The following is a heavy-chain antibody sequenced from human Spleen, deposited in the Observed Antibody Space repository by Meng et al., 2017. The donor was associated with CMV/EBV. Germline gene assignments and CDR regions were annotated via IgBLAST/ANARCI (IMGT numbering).Heavy chain of an antibody. V-gene: IGHV1-2*02. CDR1: GYTFTSYY. CDR3: ARVEYYYYYHGMDV. Sequence: ASVKVSCKVSGYTFTSYYLFWVRQAPGQGLEWMGRINPNSGDTNYAEKFQGRVTMTRDTSISTAYMELSSLTSEDTAVYYCARVEYYYYYHGMDVWGQGTTVTVSS. J-gene: IGHJ6*02. CDR2: INPNSGDT.